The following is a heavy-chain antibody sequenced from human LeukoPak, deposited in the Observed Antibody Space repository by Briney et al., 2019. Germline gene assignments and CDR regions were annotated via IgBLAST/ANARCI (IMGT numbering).Heavy chain of an antibody. D-gene: IGHD6-6*01. CDR3: ARGSIAARLHYYYYMDV. Sequence: GGSLRLSCAASGFTFSSYSMNWVRQAPGEGLEWVSSISSSSSYIYYADSVKGRFTISRDSAKDSLYLQMNSLRAEDTAVYYCARGSIAARLHYYYYMDVWGKGTTVTVSS. V-gene: IGHV3-21*01. CDR1: GFTFSSYS. CDR2: ISSSSSYI. J-gene: IGHJ6*03.